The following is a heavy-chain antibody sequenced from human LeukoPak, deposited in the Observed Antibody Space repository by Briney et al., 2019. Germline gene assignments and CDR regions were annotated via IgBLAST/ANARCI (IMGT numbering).Heavy chain of an antibody. CDR3: AKGGGSYAGDYYYYMDV. V-gene: IGHV4-59*01. CDR1: GGSINSYY. D-gene: IGHD1-26*01. J-gene: IGHJ6*03. CDR2: IYDSVST. Sequence: SETLSLTCTVSGGSINSYYWSWIRQPPGKVLEWIGYIYDSVSTNYNPSLESRVTISVDTSKHQFSLKLSSVTAADTAVYYCAKGGGSYAGDYYYYMDVWGKGTTVTISS.